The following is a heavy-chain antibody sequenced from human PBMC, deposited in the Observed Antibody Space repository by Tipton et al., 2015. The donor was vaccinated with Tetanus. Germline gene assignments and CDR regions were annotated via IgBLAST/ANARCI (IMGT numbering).Heavy chain of an antibody. J-gene: IGHJ5*02. D-gene: IGHD6-6*01. CDR1: GYNFATFW. V-gene: IGHV5-51*01. CDR2: IFPGASGV. CDR3: ERQGWGTSYSWFDP. Sequence: QLVQSGAEVKKPGESLNISCKASGYNFATFWIGWVRQKPGKGLEWMGIIFPGASGVRYSPTFEGQVTISADRSTSTAYLQWDRLKVSDTAIYYCERQGWGTSYSWFDPWGQGTRVTVSS.